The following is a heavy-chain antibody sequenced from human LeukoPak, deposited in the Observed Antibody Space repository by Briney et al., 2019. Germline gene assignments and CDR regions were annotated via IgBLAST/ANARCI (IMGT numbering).Heavy chain of an antibody. CDR3: ARERTTIVSGTTIGAY. V-gene: IGHV3-9*01. D-gene: IGHD2/OR15-2a*01. J-gene: IGHJ4*02. CDR1: GFSFDDYA. Sequence: GGSLRLSCAASGFSFDDYAMHWVRQAPGKGLEWVSGISWNSGSIGYGDSAKGRFTISRDNAKNSPFLQMNSLTADDTAVYYCARERTTIVSGTTIGAYWGQGTLVTVSS. CDR2: ISWNSGSI.